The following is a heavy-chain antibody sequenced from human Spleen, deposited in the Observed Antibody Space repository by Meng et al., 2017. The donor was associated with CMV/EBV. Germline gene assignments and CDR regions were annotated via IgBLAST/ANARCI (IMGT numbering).Heavy chain of an antibody. CDR1: GFTFSIYD. V-gene: IGHV3-13*01. J-gene: IGHJ6*02. CDR3: ARGGSSSSAHYGMDV. Sequence: GGSLRLSCAASGFTFSIYDMHWVRQATGKGLEWVSVIGTAGDTYYPGSVKGRFTISRENAKKSLHLQMNSLRAGDTAVYYCARGGSSSSAHYGMDVWGQGTTVTVSS. CDR2: IGTAGDT. D-gene: IGHD6-6*01.